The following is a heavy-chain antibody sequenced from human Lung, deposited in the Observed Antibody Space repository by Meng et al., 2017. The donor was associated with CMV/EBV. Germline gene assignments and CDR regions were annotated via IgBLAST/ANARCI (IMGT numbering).Heavy chain of an antibody. CDR2: IPHRGSS. V-gene: IGHV4-4*03. J-gene: IGHJ1*01. CDR3: LRRSGGSV. Sequence: QGALRASGPARVKPPESLSLTCAVSGNSITNHNWWAWVRQPPGKGLEWIGEIPHRGSSAYNPSLKSRVSMSIDKSKNQFSLKLTSVTAADTAVYHCLRRSGGSVWGQGTLVTVSS. D-gene: IGHD3-10*01. CDR1: GNSITNHNW.